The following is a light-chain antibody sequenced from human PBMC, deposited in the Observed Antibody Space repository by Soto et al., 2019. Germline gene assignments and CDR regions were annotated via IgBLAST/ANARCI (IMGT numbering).Light chain of an antibody. CDR3: QQSYSFPFT. V-gene: IGKV1-39*01. CDR1: QPISDR. J-gene: IGKJ2*01. CDR2: TSV. Sequence: DLQMTQSPSSLSASVGDRVTLTCRASQPISDRLNWYQQRPGKAPRLLIYTSVTLQSGVPSRFSGSGSGTDFSLTISSLQPEDSAIFFCQQSYSFPFTFGQGTNLEIK.